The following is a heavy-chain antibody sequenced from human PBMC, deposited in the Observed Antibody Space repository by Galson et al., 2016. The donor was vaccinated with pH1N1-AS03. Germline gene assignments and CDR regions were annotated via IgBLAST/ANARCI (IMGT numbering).Heavy chain of an antibody. CDR2: INPNTGNP. J-gene: IGHJ4*02. CDR1: GYTFTNYA. D-gene: IGHD4-11*01. V-gene: IGHV7-4-1*02. Sequence: SVKVSCKASGYTFTNYALNWVRQAPGQGLEWMGWINPNTGNPTYAQGFTGRFVFSSERSVSTAYLQISSLKAEDTAVYYCARARPTATKGEIGFWGQGTLVTVSS. CDR3: ARARPTATKGEIGF.